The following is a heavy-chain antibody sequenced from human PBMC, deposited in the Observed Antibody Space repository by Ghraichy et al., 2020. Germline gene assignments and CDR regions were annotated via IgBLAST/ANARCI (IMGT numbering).Heavy chain of an antibody. CDR1: GFIFSSYN. J-gene: IGHJ4*02. V-gene: IGHV3-21*01. CDR2: IRSSSSYI. D-gene: IGHD1-26*01. CDR3: ARGGGSWQFDY. Sequence: GGSLRHSCAASGFIFSSYNMIWVRQAPGKGLEWVSSIRSSSSYIYYADSVKGRFTISRDNAENSLYLQMNSLRAEDTAVYYCARGGGSWQFDYWGQGTLVAVSS.